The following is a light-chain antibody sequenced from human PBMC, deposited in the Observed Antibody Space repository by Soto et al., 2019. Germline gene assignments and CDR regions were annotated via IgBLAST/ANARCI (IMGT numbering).Light chain of an antibody. J-gene: IGKJ3*01. Sequence: EIVLTQSTGTLSLSPGERATLSCRASLSVSSNYLAWYQQKPGQAPRLLIYGASSRATGIPDRFSGSGSGTDFTLTINRLEPEDFAVYYCQQYCGSPPITFGPGTNVDIK. V-gene: IGKV3-20*01. CDR1: LSVSSNY. CDR3: QQYCGSPPIT. CDR2: GAS.